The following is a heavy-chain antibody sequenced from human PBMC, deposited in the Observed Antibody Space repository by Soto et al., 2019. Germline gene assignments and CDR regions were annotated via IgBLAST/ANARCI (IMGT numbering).Heavy chain of an antibody. CDR2: ISSSSSTI. CDR1: GFTFSSYS. Sequence: EVQLVESGGGLVQPGGSLRLSCAASGFTFSSYSMNWVRQAPGKGLEWVSYISSSSSTIYYADSVKGRFTISRDNDKNSLYLQMNSMRDEDTAVYYCARLPTIYSRSSSANWFDRWGQGTLVTVSS. J-gene: IGHJ5*02. CDR3: ARLPTIYSRSSSANWFDR. D-gene: IGHD6-6*01. V-gene: IGHV3-48*02.